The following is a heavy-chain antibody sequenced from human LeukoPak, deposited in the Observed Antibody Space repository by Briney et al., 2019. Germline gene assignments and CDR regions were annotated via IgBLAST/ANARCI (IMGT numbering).Heavy chain of an antibody. Sequence: SETLSLTCTVSGGSISSYYWSWIRQPPGKGLEWIGYIYYSGSTNYNPSLKSRVTISVDTSKNQFSLKLSSVTAAGRAVYYCAGTAAGYCSGGSCWGYWGQGTLVTVSS. V-gene: IGHV4-59*01. CDR1: GGSISSYY. CDR3: AGTAAGYCSGGSCWGY. CDR2: IYYSGST. J-gene: IGHJ4*02. D-gene: IGHD2-15*01.